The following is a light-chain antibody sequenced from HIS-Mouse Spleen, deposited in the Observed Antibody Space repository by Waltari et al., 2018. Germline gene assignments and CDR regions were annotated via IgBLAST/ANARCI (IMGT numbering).Light chain of an antibody. CDR2: AAS. CDR3: QQLNSYPPT. V-gene: IGKV1-9*01. Sequence: DIQLTHSPSFLSASVGDRVTITCRASQGISSYLAWYQQKPGKAPKLLLYAASTLQSGVPSRFSGSGSGTEFTLTISSLQPEDFATYYCQQLNSYPPTFGQGTKVEIK. CDR1: QGISSY. J-gene: IGKJ1*01.